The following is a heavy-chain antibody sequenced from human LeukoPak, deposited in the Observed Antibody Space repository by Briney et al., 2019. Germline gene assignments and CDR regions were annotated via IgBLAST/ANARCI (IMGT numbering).Heavy chain of an antibody. V-gene: IGHV3-30-3*01. J-gene: IGHJ4*02. CDR1: GFTFSSYA. CDR2: ISYDGSNK. D-gene: IGHD6-13*01. Sequence: LSGGSLRLSCAASGFTFSSYAMHWVRQAPGKGLEWVAVISYDGSNKYYADSVKGRFTISRDNSKNTLYLQMNSLRAEDTAVYYCATRPHSSSWYNWGQGTLVTVSS. CDR3: ATRPHSSSWYN.